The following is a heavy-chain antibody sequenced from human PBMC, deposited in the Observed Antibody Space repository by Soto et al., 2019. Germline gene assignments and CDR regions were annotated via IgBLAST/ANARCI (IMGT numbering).Heavy chain of an antibody. CDR1: GFTFSSYW. D-gene: IGHD2-2*01. J-gene: IGHJ4*02. V-gene: IGHV3-74*01. Sequence: PGGSLRLSCAASGFTFSSYWMHWVRQAPGKGLVWVSRINSDGSSTSYADSVKGRFTISRDNAKNTLYLQMNSLRAEDTAVYYCAREGYCSSTSCYPLDYWGQGTLVTVSS. CDR3: AREGYCSSTSCYPLDY. CDR2: INSDGSST.